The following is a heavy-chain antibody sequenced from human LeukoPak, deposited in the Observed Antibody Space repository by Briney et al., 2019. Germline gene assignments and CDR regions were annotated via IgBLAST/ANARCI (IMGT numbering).Heavy chain of an antibody. D-gene: IGHD3-10*01. CDR1: GFTFSSYG. J-gene: IGHJ4*02. Sequence: PGGSLRLSCAASGFTFSSYGMHWVRQAPGKGLEWVAVIWYDGSNKYYADSVKGRFTISRDNSKNTLYLQMNSLRAEDTAVYYCARDSGVGSNSGPEDYWGQGTLVTVSS. V-gene: IGHV3-33*01. CDR2: IWYDGSNK. CDR3: ARDSGVGSNSGPEDY.